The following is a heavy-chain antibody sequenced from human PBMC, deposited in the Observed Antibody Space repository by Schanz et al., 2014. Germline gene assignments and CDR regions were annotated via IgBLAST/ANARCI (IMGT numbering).Heavy chain of an antibody. CDR2: IIPVLDRR. D-gene: IGHD3-22*01. Sequence: QVQLVQSGAEVKKPGSSVTVSCKASGGTFSNYNIYWVRQAPGQGLEWLGRIIPVLDRRHAAEKFQDRVTFTADMSTSTAYMELGSLRSEDTAMYYCARDIQYHYDTSGPVGAFDIWGQGTVVTVSS. CDR3: ARDIQYHYDTSGPVGAFDI. V-gene: IGHV1-69*08. J-gene: IGHJ3*02. CDR1: GGTFSNYN.